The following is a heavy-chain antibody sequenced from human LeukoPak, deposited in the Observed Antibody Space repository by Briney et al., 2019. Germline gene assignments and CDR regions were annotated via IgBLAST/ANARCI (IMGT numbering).Heavy chain of an antibody. CDR3: ARGSGETLYYYYYGMDV. CDR2: ISYDGSNK. CDR1: GFTLSSYA. V-gene: IGHV3-30-3*01. Sequence: GGSLRLSCAASGFTLSSYAMHWLRQAPGKGLEWVAVISYDGSNKYYADSVKGRFTISRDNSKNTLYLQMNSLRAEDTAVYYCARGSGETLYYYYYGMDVWGQGTTVTVSS. J-gene: IGHJ6*02. D-gene: IGHD3-16*01.